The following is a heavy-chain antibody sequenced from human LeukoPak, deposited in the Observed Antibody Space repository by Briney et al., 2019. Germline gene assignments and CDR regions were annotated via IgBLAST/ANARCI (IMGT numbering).Heavy chain of an antibody. V-gene: IGHV1-2*02. CDR3: ARSLRSYDFWSGYYTVFDY. CDR2: INPNSGGT. CDR1: GYTFTGYY. Sequence: ASVKVSCKASGYTFTGYYMHWVRQAPGQGLEWMGWINPNSGGTNYAQKFQGRVTMTRDTSISTAYMELSRLRSDDTAVYYCARSLRSYDFWSGYYTVFDYWGQGTLVTVSS. D-gene: IGHD3-3*01. J-gene: IGHJ4*02.